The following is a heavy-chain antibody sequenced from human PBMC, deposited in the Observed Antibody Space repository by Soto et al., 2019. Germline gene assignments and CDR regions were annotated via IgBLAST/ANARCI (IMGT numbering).Heavy chain of an antibody. CDR2: IIPILGSA. Sequence: ASVKVSCKTSGYTFTNYAISWVRQAPGQGLEWMGGIIPILGSANYAQKFQDRVTITADESTTTTYMELSSLRSEDAAVYYCASRKRVDAFDIWGQGTMVTVSS. J-gene: IGHJ3*02. CDR1: GYTFTNYA. CDR3: ASRKRVDAFDI. V-gene: IGHV1-69*13.